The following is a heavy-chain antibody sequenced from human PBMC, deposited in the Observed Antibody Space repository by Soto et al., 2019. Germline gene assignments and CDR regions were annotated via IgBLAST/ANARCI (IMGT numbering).Heavy chain of an antibody. V-gene: IGHV1-3*01. CDR2: INADNGYT. Sequence: GASVKVSCKASGLTFSHHSIHWVRQAPGQRLEWMGWINADNGYTKYSQKFQGRVTITWDTSAKTAYMELSSLRSEDTGIYYCIRGKEAGLWLDPWGQGTQVTVSS. J-gene: IGHJ5*02. CDR1: GLTFSHHS. CDR3: IRGKEAGLWLDP. D-gene: IGHD1-26*01.